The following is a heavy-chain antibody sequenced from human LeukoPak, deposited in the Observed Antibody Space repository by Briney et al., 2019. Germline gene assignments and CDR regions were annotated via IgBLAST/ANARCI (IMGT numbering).Heavy chain of an antibody. V-gene: IGHV3-7*01. D-gene: IGHD3-10*01. CDR2: IKQDGSEK. J-gene: IGHJ4*02. CDR1: GFTFSSYW. Sequence: PGGSLRLSCAASGFTFSSYWMSWVRQAPGKGLEWVANIKQDGSEKYYVDSVKGRFTISRDNAKDSLYLQMSSLRAGDTALYYCARDIYGSGEGGIDYWGQGTLVTVSS. CDR3: ARDIYGSGEGGIDY.